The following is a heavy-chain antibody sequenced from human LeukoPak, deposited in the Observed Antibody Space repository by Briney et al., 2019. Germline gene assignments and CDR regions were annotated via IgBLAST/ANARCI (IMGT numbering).Heavy chain of an antibody. V-gene: IGHV3-21*01. CDR1: GFTFSSYS. J-gene: IGHJ3*02. CDR2: ISSSSSYI. Sequence: PGGSLRLSCAASGFTFSSYSMNWVRQAPGKGLEWVSSISSSSSYIYYADSVKGRFTISRDNAKNSLYLQMNSLRAEDTAVYYCARGKDSSGYYYDAFDIWGQGTMVTVSS. CDR3: ARGKDSSGYYYDAFDI. D-gene: IGHD3-22*01.